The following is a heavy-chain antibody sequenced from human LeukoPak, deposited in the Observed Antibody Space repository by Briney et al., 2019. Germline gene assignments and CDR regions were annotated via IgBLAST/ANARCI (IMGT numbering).Heavy chain of an antibody. D-gene: IGHD3-3*01. CDR1: GGSISSGDYY. Sequence: ESSETLSLTCTVSGGSISSGDYYWSWIRQPPGKGLEWIGYIYYSGSTYYNPSLKSRVTISVDTSKNQFSLKLSSVTAADTAVYYCARYQSRLRFLEWLSNFDYWGQGSLVTVSS. CDR2: IYYSGST. J-gene: IGHJ4*02. V-gene: IGHV4-30-4*08. CDR3: ARYQSRLRFLEWLSNFDY.